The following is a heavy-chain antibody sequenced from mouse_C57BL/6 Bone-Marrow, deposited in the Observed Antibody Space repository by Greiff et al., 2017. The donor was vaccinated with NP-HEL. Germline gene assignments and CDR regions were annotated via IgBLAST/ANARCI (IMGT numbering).Heavy chain of an antibody. V-gene: IGHV1-64*01. CDR2: IYPNSGST. Sequence: QVQLQQPGAELVKPGASVKLSCKASGYTFTSYWMHWVKQRPGQGLEWIGMIYPNSGSTNYNEKFKSKATLTVDKSSSTAYMQLSSLTSEASAVYYCARGRGNFLLHVYYFDYWGQGTTLTVSS. CDR1: GYTFTSYW. CDR3: ARGRGNFLLHVYYFDY. J-gene: IGHJ2*01. D-gene: IGHD1-1*01.